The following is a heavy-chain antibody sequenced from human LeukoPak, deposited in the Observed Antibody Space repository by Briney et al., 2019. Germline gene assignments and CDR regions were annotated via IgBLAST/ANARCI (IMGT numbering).Heavy chain of an antibody. CDR3: ARDLFGYDSSGYGGDY. J-gene: IGHJ4*02. Sequence: APVKVSCKASGYTFTSYGISWVRQAPGQGLEWMGWISAYNGNTNYAQKLQGRVTMTTDTSTSTAYMELRSLRSDDTAVYYCARDLFGYDSSGYGGDYWGQGTLVTVSS. D-gene: IGHD3-22*01. CDR1: GYTFTSYG. CDR2: ISAYNGNT. V-gene: IGHV1-18*01.